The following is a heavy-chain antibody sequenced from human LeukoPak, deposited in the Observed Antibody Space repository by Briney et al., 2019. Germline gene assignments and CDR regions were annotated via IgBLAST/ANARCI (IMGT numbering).Heavy chain of an antibody. CDR3: ARGGLRELPFHFDY. Sequence: GASVKVSCKASGYTFTSYAMHWVRQAPGRRLEWMGWINAGNGNTKYSQKFQGRVTITRDTSASTAYMELSSLRSEDTAVYYCARGGLRELPFHFDYWGQGTLVTVSS. J-gene: IGHJ4*02. CDR2: INAGNGNT. CDR1: GYTFTSYA. D-gene: IGHD1-26*01. V-gene: IGHV1-3*01.